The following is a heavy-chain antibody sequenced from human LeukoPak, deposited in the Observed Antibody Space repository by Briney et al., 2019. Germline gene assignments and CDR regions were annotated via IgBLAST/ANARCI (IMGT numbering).Heavy chain of an antibody. CDR2: IIPIFGTA. D-gene: IGHD6-19*01. CDR1: GGTFSSYA. Sequence: WASVKVSCKASGGTFSSYAISWVRQAPGQGLEWMGGIIPIFGTANYAQKFQGRVTMTRNTSISTAYMELSSLRSEDTAVYYCASSGYSSGWYWAIENYYYYGMDVWGQGTTVTVSS. J-gene: IGHJ6*02. V-gene: IGHV1-69*05. CDR3: ASSGYSSGWYWAIENYYYYGMDV.